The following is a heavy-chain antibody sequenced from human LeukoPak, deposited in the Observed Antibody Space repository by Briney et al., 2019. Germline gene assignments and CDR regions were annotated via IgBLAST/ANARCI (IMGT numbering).Heavy chain of an antibody. CDR3: ARGLVGADFDY. CDR1: GFTFNAYT. V-gene: IGHV3-21*01. Sequence: GGSLRLSCVASGFTFNAYTMHWVRQVPGKGLEWVSSMSSSLDYVFYADSVRGRFTIFRDNAKQSLDLEMSSLRGEDTAIYSCARGLVGADFDYWGRGTLVTVSS. J-gene: IGHJ4*02. D-gene: IGHD1-26*01. CDR2: MSSSLDYV.